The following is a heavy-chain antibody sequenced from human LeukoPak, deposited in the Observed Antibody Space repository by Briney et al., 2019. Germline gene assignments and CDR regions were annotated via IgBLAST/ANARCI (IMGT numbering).Heavy chain of an antibody. CDR2: INPNSGGT. Sequence: ASVKVSCKASEYTFTGYYMHWVRQAPGQGLEWMGWINPNSGGTNYAQKFQGRVTMTRDTSISTAYMELSRLRSDDTAVYYCAREGITGTTSFDYWGQGTLVTVSS. CDR1: EYTFTGYY. CDR3: AREGITGTTSFDY. V-gene: IGHV1-2*02. J-gene: IGHJ4*02. D-gene: IGHD1-20*01.